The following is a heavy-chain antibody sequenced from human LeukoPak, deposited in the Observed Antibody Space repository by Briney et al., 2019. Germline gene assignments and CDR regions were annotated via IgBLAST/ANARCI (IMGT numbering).Heavy chain of an antibody. Sequence: PGRSLRLSCAASGFTFSSYGMHWVRQAPGKGLEWVAVIWYDGSNKYYADSVKGRFTISRDNSMNTLYLHMNGLRAEDTAVYYCARPHTRSSGWSENHFDYWGQGTLVTVSS. D-gene: IGHD6-19*01. CDR3: ARPHTRSSGWSENHFDY. CDR2: IWYDGSNK. V-gene: IGHV3-33*01. CDR1: GFTFSSYG. J-gene: IGHJ4*02.